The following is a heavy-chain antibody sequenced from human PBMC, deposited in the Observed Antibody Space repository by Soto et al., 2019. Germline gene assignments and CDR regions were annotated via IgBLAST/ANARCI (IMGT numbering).Heavy chain of an antibody. CDR3: ARDTGPTAGEYCYYGMDV. CDR2: IWYDGSNK. CDR1: GFTFSSYG. J-gene: IGHJ6*02. V-gene: IGHV3-33*01. Sequence: QVQLVESGGGVVQPGRSLRLSCAASGFTFSSYGMHWVRQAPGKGLEWVAVIWYDGSNKYYADSVKGRFTISRDNSKNTLYLQMNSLRAEDTAVYYCARDTGPTAGEYCYYGMDVWGQGTTVTVSS. D-gene: IGHD4-17*01.